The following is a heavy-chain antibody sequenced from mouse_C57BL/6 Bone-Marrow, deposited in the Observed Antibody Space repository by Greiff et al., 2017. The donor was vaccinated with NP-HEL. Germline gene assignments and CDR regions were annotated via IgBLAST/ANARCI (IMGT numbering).Heavy chain of an antibody. V-gene: IGHV1-7*01. Sequence: VQLQQSGAELAKPGASVKLSCKASGYTFTSYWMHWVKQRPGQGLEWIGYINPSSGYTKYNQKFKDKATLTADKSSSTAYMQLSSLTYEDSAVYYCARPPLNYYGSSSYWYFDVWGTGTTVTVSS. CDR3: ARPPLNYYGSSSYWYFDV. CDR1: GYTFTSYW. CDR2: INPSSGYT. J-gene: IGHJ1*03. D-gene: IGHD1-1*01.